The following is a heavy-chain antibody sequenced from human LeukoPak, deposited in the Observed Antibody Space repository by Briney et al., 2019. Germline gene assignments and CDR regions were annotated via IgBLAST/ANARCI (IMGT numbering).Heavy chain of an antibody. CDR1: GGTFSSYA. J-gene: IGHJ6*03. Sequence: SVKVSCKASGGTFSSYAISWVRQAPGQGLELMGGIIPIFGTANYAQKFQGRVTITADESTSTAYMELSSLRSEDTAVYFCGYSYGYDYYYMDVWGKGTTVTVSS. V-gene: IGHV1-69*13. CDR2: IIPIFGTA. CDR3: GYSYGYDYYYMDV. D-gene: IGHD5-18*01.